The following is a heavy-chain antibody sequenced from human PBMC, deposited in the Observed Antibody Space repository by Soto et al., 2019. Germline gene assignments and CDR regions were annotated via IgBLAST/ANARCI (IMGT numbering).Heavy chain of an antibody. CDR1: GFTFSSYA. CDR3: AKAMVATTTRVYYYYGMDV. V-gene: IGHV3-23*01. J-gene: IGHJ6*02. CDR2: ISGSGGST. Sequence: GGSLRLSCAASGFTFSSYAMSWVRQALGKGLEWVSAISGSGGSTYYADSVKGRFTISRDNSKNTLYLQMNSLRAEDTAVYYCAKAMVATTTRVYYYYGMDVWGQGTTVTVSS. D-gene: IGHD5-12*01.